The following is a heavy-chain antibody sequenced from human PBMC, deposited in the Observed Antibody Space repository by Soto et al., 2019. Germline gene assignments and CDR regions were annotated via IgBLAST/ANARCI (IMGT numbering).Heavy chain of an antibody. J-gene: IGHJ6*02. CDR1: GFTFSDYY. D-gene: IGHD4-4*01. CDR3: ARELDYSNTGYYYGMDV. Sequence: KPGGSLRLSCAASGFTFSDYYMSWIRQAPGKGLEWVSYISSSGSTIYYADSVKGRFTISRDNAKNSLYLQMNSLRAEDTAVYYCARELDYSNTGYYYGMDVWGQGTTVTVSS. V-gene: IGHV3-11*01. CDR2: ISSSGSTI.